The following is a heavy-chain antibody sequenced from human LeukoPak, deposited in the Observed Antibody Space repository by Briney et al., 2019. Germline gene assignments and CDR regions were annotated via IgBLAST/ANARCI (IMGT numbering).Heavy chain of an antibody. D-gene: IGHD3-3*01. CDR1: GGSFSGYY. Sequence: SETLSLTCAVYGGSFSGYYWSWIRQPPGKGLEWIGEINHSGSTNYNPSLKSRVTISVDTSKNQFSLKLSSVTAADTAVYYCARGSRGMXWLLYRRGFDYWGQGTLVTVSS. CDR3: ARGSRGMXWLLYRRGFDY. J-gene: IGHJ4*02. V-gene: IGHV4-34*01. CDR2: INHSGST.